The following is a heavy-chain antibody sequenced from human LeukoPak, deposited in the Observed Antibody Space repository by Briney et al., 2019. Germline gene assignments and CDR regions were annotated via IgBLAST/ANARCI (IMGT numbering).Heavy chain of an antibody. J-gene: IGHJ6*02. D-gene: IGHD2-2*01. CDR2: ISGSGVNT. CDR1: GFTFSSYA. V-gene: IGHV3-23*01. Sequence: GGSLRLSCAASGFTFSSYAMNWVRQAPGKGLEWISGISGSGVNTYYVDSVKGRFTISRDNSMNTLYLQMNSLRVDDTAVYYCAREQVVVGRGYYGMDVWGQGTTVTVSS. CDR3: AREQVVVGRGYYGMDV.